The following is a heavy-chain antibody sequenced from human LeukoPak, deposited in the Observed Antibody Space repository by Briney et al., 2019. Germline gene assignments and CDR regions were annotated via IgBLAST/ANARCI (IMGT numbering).Heavy chain of an antibody. CDR2: IYTSGST. V-gene: IGHV4-61*02. CDR1: GGSISSGSYY. CDR3: ARDSSIVVEPMNAFDI. D-gene: IGHD3-22*01. J-gene: IGHJ3*02. Sequence: PSQTLSLTCTVSGGSISSGSYYWSWIRQPAGKGLEWIGRIYTSGSTNYNPSLKSRVTISVDTSKNQFSLKLSSVTAADTAVYYCARDSSIVVEPMNAFDIWGQGTMVTVSS.